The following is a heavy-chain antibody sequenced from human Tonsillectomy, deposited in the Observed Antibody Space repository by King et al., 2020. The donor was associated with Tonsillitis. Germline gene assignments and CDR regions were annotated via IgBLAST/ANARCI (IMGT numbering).Heavy chain of an antibody. CDR2: IYPSGST. D-gene: IGHD1-26*01. V-gene: IGHV4-38-2*02. CDR1: GYSISSNYY. CDR3: TRDLGPMXELTLDY. J-gene: IGHJ4*02. Sequence: QLQESGPGLVKPSETLSLTCTVSGYSISSNYYWGWIRQPPGKGLEWIASIYPSGSTYYNPSLRGRVTISEETSKNQFSLKLSSVTAADTAVYYCTRDLGPMXELTLDYWGQGTLVTVSS.